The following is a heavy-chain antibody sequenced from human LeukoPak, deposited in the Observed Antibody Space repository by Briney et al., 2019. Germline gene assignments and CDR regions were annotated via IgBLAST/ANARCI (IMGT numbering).Heavy chain of an antibody. V-gene: IGHV4-61*02. CDR2: IYTSGST. CDR1: GGSISSGSYY. D-gene: IGHD3-22*01. Sequence: PSETLSLTCTVSGGSISSGSYYWSWIRQPAGKGLEWIGRIYTSGSTNYNPSLKSRVTISVDTSKNQFSLKLSSVTAADTAVYYCARDSPYDSSGYYYPYYYYYMDVWGKGTTVTVSS. J-gene: IGHJ6*03. CDR3: ARDSPYDSSGYYYPYYYYYMDV.